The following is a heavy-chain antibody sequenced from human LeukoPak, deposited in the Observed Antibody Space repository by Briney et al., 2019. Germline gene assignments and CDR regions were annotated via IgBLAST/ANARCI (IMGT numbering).Heavy chain of an antibody. CDR1: GFTFSSSA. J-gene: IGHJ4*02. V-gene: IGHV3-23*01. D-gene: IGHD2-2*01. Sequence: GGSLRLSCAASGFTFSSSAMSWVRQAPGKGLEWVSSVNGGGDITYHADSVKGRFTISRDNSKNTLYLQMNSLRVDDTAVYYCAQGDCSSTSCSGAYWGQGTLVTLSS. CDR2: VNGGGDIT. CDR3: AQGDCSSTSCSGAY.